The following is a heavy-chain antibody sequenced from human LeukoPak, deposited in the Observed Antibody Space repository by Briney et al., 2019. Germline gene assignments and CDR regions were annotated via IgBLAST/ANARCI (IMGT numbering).Heavy chain of an antibody. Sequence: GGSLRLSCTASGFTFSTYGMHWVRQAPGKGLEWVTLISDDGSTKYYSDSVKGRFTISRDNSKNTLYLQMNSLIAEDTAVYYCSKKKTDYSYPSSFDGGGQGTLVTASS. CDR3: SKKKTDYSYPSSFDG. D-gene: IGHD4-11*01. V-gene: IGHV3-30*18. CDR1: GFTFSTYG. CDR2: ISDDGSTK. J-gene: IGHJ4*02.